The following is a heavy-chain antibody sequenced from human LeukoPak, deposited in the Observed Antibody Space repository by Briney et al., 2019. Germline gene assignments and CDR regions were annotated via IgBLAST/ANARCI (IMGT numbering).Heavy chain of an antibody. CDR2: XXXXGSEK. Sequence: GGSLRLSCAASGIIVSRYWMTWVRQXXXXXXXXXXXXXXXGSEKHYVDSVKGRFTISRDNAENSLYLQMNSLRAEDTAIYYCARDLGVCSGGTCYPVYDYWGQGIPVTVSS. CDR1: GIIVSRYW. V-gene: IGHV3-7*01. D-gene: IGHD2-15*01. CDR3: ARDLGVCSGGTCYPVYDY. J-gene: IGHJ4*02.